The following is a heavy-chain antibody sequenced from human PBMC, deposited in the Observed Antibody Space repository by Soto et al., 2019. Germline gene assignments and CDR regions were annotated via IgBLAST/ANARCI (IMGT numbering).Heavy chain of an antibody. D-gene: IGHD6-19*01. V-gene: IGHV1-69*06. CDR2: IIPIFGTA. Sequence: ASVKVSCKASGGTFSSYAISWVRQAPGQGLEWMGGIIPIFGTANYAQKFQGRVTITADKSTSTAYMELSSLRSEDTAVYYCARDHSSGWYVSYWGQGTLVTVSS. J-gene: IGHJ4*02. CDR1: GGTFSSYA. CDR3: ARDHSSGWYVSY.